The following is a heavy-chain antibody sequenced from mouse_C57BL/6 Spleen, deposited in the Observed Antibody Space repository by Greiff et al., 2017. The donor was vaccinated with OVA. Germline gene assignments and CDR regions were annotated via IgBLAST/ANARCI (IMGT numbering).Heavy chain of an antibody. J-gene: IGHJ4*01. CDR3: AVYGYDNAMDY. D-gene: IGHD2-2*01. CDR1: GYTFTSYW. Sequence: VKLQQPGAELVKPGASVKLSCKASGYTFTSYWMQWVKQRPGQGLEWIGEIDPSDSYTNYNQKFKGKATLTVDTSSSTAYMQLSSLTSEDSAVYYCAVYGYDNAMDYWGQGTSVTVSS. CDR2: IDPSDSYT. V-gene: IGHV1-50*01.